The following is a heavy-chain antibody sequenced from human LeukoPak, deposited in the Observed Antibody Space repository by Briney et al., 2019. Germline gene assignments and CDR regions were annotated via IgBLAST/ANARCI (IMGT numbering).Heavy chain of an antibody. CDR2: ISGTGSST. CDR1: GFIFSNYA. D-gene: IGHD5/OR15-5a*01. J-gene: IGHJ6*02. V-gene: IGHV3-23*01. CDR3: AKLSASTMSTARSYYGMDV. Sequence: PGGSLRLSCAASGFIFSNYAMNWVRQAPGKGLEWVSNISGTGSSTNYADSVKGRFTISRDNSKNTLYLQMNSLRAEDTAVYYCAKLSASTMSTARSYYGMDVWGQGTTVTVSS.